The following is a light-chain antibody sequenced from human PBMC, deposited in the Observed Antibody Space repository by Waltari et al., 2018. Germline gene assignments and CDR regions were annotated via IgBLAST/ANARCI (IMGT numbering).Light chain of an antibody. J-gene: IGLJ3*02. Sequence: QSVLTQPPSASGIPGQRVTISCSGSSANIGSKYVYWYQQLPGTAPKLLIYRNNQRPSGVPDRFSGSKSGTSASLAISGLQSEDEADYYCAAWDDSLSGFWVFGGGTKLTVL. CDR2: RNN. CDR3: AAWDDSLSGFWV. CDR1: SANIGSKY. V-gene: IGLV1-47*01.